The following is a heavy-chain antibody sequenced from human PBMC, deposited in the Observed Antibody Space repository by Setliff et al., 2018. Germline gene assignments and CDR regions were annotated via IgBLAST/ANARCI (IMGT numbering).Heavy chain of an antibody. CDR2: IDHSGST. J-gene: IGHJ3*02. CDR1: GYSISSGYY. D-gene: IGHD2-15*01. CDR3: AREVGKRRQDSDAFDI. Sequence: SETLSLTCAVSGYSISSGYYWGWIRQPPGKGLEWIGSIDHSGSTHYNPSLKSRVTISVDTAKNQFSLKLNSVTAADTAVYFCAREVGKRRQDSDAFDIWGQGTMVTVSS. V-gene: IGHV4-38-2*02.